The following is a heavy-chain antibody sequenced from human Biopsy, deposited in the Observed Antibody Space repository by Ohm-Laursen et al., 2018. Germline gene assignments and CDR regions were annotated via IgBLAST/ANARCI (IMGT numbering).Heavy chain of an antibody. D-gene: IGHD3-16*02. CDR3: AKGRSSMTDTFNM. CDR2: ISYNGGDI. Sequence: LRLSCAPTVFTFHDYSMHWVRQAPEKGLEWVAGISYNGGDIGYGDSVRGRFTISRDNAKKSLSLQLHSLRLEDTALYYCAKGRSSMTDTFNMWGQGTMVTVSS. V-gene: IGHV3-9*01. CDR1: VFTFHDYS. J-gene: IGHJ3*02.